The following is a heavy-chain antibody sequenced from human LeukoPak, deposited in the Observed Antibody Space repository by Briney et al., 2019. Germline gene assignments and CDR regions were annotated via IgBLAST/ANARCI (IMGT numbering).Heavy chain of an antibody. V-gene: IGHV3-33*06. Sequence: GGSLRLSCAASGFTFSSYGMHWVRQAPGKGLEWVAVIWYDGSNKYYADSVKGRFTISRDNSKNTLYLQMNSLRAEDTAVYYCAKDGGYGLYYYYYYMDDWGKGTTVTVSS. CDR2: IWYDGSNK. D-gene: IGHD2-15*01. CDR3: AKDGGYGLYYYYYYMDD. CDR1: GFTFSSYG. J-gene: IGHJ6*03.